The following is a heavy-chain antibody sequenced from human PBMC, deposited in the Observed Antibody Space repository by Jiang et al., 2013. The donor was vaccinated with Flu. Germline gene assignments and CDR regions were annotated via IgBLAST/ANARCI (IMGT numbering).Heavy chain of an antibody. J-gene: IGHJ6*02. CDR3: AKDVGITIFGVVIARGMDV. Sequence: QLVESGGGLVQPGRSLRLSCAASGFTFDDYAMHWVRQAPGKGLEWVSGISWNSGSIGYADSVKGRFTISRDNAKNSLYLQMNSLRAEDTALYYCAKDVGITIFGVVIARGMDVWGQGTTVTVSS. D-gene: IGHD3-3*01. V-gene: IGHV3-9*01. CDR1: GFTFDDYA. CDR2: ISWNSGSI.